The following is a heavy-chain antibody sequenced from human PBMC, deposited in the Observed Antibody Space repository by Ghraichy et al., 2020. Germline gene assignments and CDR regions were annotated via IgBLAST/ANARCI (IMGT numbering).Heavy chain of an antibody. Sequence: LSLTCEGSGFSFSDYSMIWVRLTPRKALEWVPYITGSSITIFYTDSVKGRFTISRDNAKNSLYLQMNSLRAEDTAVYYCARLPLPRRAAVGDWYFDLWGRGTLVTVSS. CDR3: ARLPLPRRAAVGDWYFDL. J-gene: IGHJ2*01. D-gene: IGHD6-13*01. CDR1: GFSFSDYS. V-gene: IGHV3-48*01. CDR2: ITGSSITI.